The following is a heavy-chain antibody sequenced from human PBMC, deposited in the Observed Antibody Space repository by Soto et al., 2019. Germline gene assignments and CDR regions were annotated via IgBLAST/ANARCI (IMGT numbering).Heavy chain of an antibody. Sequence: PGGSLRLSCAASGFTFDDYAMHWVRQAPGKGLEWVSGISWNSGSIGYADSVKGRFTISRDNAKNSLYLQMNSLRAEDTALYYCAKDISRATIFGVVIDYWGQGT. J-gene: IGHJ4*02. CDR2: ISWNSGSI. D-gene: IGHD3-3*01. V-gene: IGHV3-9*01. CDR1: GFTFDDYA. CDR3: AKDISRATIFGVVIDY.